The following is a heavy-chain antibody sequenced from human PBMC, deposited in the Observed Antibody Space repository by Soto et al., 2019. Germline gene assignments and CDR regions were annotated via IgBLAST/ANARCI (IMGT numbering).Heavy chain of an antibody. D-gene: IGHD2-21*01. J-gene: IGHJ4*02. V-gene: IGHV1-69*13. CDR1: GGTFSSYA. CDR3: ATLLGLGGDYDY. CDR2: IIPIFGTA. Sequence: SVKVSCKASGGTFSSYAISWVRQAPGQGLEWMGGIIPIFGTANYAQKFQGRVTITADESTSTAYMELSSLRSEDTAVYYCATLLGLGGDYDYWGQGALVTVSS.